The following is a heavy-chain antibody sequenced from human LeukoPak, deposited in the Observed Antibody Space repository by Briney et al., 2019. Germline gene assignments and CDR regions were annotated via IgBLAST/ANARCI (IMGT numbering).Heavy chain of an antibody. D-gene: IGHD3-22*01. Sequence: SETLSLTCTVFGGSISSSSSYWGWIRQPPGKGLEWIGSIYYSGSTYYNPSLKSRVTISVDTSKNQFSLKLSSVTAADTAVYYCARAHQGRYYDSSGYPSYFDYWGQGTLVTVSS. J-gene: IGHJ4*02. CDR1: GGSISSSSSY. V-gene: IGHV4-39*07. CDR3: ARAHQGRYYDSSGYPSYFDY. CDR2: IYYSGST.